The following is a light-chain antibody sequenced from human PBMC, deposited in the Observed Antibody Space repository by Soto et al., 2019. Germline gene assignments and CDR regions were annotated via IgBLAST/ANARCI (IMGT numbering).Light chain of an antibody. V-gene: IGKV1-39*01. CDR2: AAS. CDR3: QQSYRTPLT. Sequence: DIQMTQSPSSLSASVGDRVTITCRASQSISSYLNWYQQKPGKAPKLLIYAASSSQSGVPSRFSGSGSGTDFTLTISSLQPEDFATYYCQQSYRTPLTFGGGTKVEIK. CDR1: QSISSY. J-gene: IGKJ4*01.